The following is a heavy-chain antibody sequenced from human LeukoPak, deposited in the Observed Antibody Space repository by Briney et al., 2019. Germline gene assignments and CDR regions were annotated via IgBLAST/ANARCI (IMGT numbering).Heavy chain of an antibody. V-gene: IGHV3-23*01. CDR3: ARGQELDDGVFDS. D-gene: IGHD1-1*01. CDR2: LRSNGDTA. Sequence: PGGSLRLSCTASGFAFSVYAMSWLRQPPGTGLEWVSTLRSNGDTAYNADSVKGRFTISRDNSKNTVYLQMNILRVEDTAIYYCARGQELDDGVFDSWGQGTLVTVSA. CDR1: GFAFSVYA. J-gene: IGHJ4*02.